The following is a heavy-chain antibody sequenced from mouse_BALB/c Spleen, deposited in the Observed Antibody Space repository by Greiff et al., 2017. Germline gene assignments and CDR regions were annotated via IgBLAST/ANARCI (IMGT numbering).Heavy chain of an antibody. J-gene: IGHJ2*01. D-gene: IGHD1-2*01. V-gene: IGHV5-6-5*01. CDR1: GFTFSSYA. CDR3: ARGRVTTARGYFDY. Sequence: EVQVVESGGGLVKPGGSLKLSCAASGFTFSSYAMSWVRQTPEKRLEWVASISSGGSTYYPDSVKGRFTISRDNARNILYLQMSSLRSEDTAMYYCARGRVTTARGYFDYWGQGTTLTVSS. CDR2: ISSGGST.